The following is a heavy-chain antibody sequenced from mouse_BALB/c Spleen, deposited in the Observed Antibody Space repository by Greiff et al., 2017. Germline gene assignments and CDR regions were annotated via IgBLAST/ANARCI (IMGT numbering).Heavy chain of an antibody. Sequence: VQLQQSGADLAKPGASVKMSCTASGYTFTSYWMPWVKQRPGQGLEWIGYINPSTGYTEYNQKFKGKATLTADKSSSTAYMQLSSLTYEGSAVYYCARRNWDDGDYWGQGTTLTVSS. CDR2: INPSTGYT. CDR1: GYTFTSYW. J-gene: IGHJ2*01. V-gene: IGHV1-7*01. CDR3: ARRNWDDGDY. D-gene: IGHD4-1*01.